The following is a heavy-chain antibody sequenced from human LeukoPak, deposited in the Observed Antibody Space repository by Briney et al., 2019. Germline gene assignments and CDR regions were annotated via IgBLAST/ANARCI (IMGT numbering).Heavy chain of an antibody. CDR1: GGTFNKYA. D-gene: IGHD3-16*01. Sequence: GASVKVSCKASGGTFNKYAISWVRQAPGQGLEWMGGIIPIFGTTNYAQKFQGRVTITTDEFTSIAYMELRSLRSEDTAVYYCAREGGYYFDYWGQGTLVTVSS. J-gene: IGHJ4*02. V-gene: IGHV1-69*05. CDR3: AREGGYYFDY. CDR2: IIPIFGTT.